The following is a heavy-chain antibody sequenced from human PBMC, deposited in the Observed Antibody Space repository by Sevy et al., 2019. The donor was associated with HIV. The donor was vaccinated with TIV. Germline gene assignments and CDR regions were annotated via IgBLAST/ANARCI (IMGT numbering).Heavy chain of an antibody. CDR1: GFTFSNYA. Sequence: GGSLRLSCAASGFTFSNYAMYWVRQAPGKGLEWVALISYNGRSKDYSDSVKGRFTISRDSSNNNLYLQMNSLRAEDTAVYCCARGSGWRTEYYFDYWGQGILVTVSS. V-gene: IGHV3-30*04. D-gene: IGHD6-19*01. CDR3: ARGSGWRTEYYFDY. CDR2: ISYNGRSK. J-gene: IGHJ4*02.